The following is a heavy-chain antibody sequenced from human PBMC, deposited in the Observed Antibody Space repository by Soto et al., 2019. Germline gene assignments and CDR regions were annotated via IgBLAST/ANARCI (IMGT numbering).Heavy chain of an antibody. CDR1: GYTFTSYG. D-gene: IGHD3-3*01. J-gene: IGHJ6*02. Sequence: QVQLVQSGAEVKKPGASVKVSCKASGYTFTSYGISWVRQAPGQGLEWMGWISAYNGNTNYAQKLQGRVTMTTDTSTSTAYMELRSLRSDDTAVYYCARTNYDFWSGSGVGMDVWGHGTTVTVSS. CDR3: ARTNYDFWSGSGVGMDV. CDR2: ISAYNGNT. V-gene: IGHV1-18*01.